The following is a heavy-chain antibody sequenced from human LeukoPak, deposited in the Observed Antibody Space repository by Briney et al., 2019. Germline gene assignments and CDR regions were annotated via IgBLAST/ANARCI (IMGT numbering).Heavy chain of an antibody. CDR1: GGSISSSSYY. V-gene: IGHV4-39*07. CDR2: IYYSGST. D-gene: IGHD5-18*01. Sequence: SETLSLTCTVSGGSISSSSYYWGWIRQPPGKGLEWIGSIYYSGSTYYNPSLKSRVTISVGTSKNQSSLKLSSVTAAATAVYYCAGDTAMVVYWGQGTLVTVSS. CDR3: AGDTAMVVY. J-gene: IGHJ4*02.